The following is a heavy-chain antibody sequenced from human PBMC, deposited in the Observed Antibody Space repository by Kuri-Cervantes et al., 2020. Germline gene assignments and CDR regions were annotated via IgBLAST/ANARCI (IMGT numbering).Heavy chain of an antibody. D-gene: IGHD2-2*01. J-gene: IGHJ4*02. Sequence: GGSLRLSCAASGFTFSSYAMHWVRQAPGKGLEWVAVISYNGSNKYYADSVKGRFTISRDNAKNSLYLQMNSLRAEDTAVYYCAREGQGYCSSTSCPFDYWGRGTLVTVSS. CDR3: AREGQGYCSSTSCPFDY. CDR1: GFTFSSYA. CDR2: ISYNGSNK. V-gene: IGHV3-30-3*01.